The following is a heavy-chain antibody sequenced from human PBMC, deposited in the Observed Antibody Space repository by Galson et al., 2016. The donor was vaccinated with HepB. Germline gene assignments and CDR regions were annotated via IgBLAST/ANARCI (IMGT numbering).Heavy chain of an antibody. Sequence: SLRHSCAASGFIFSSYAMSRVRQAPGKGLGWVAVVFYDDSRKCYADFVKGRFSISRDNSKSSLYLDMSSLRAEDTAVYYCVRDISSSHFDLWGRGTLVTVTS. J-gene: IGHJ2*01. CDR2: VFYDDSRK. CDR1: GFIFSSYA. CDR3: VRDISSSHFDL. D-gene: IGHD2-2*01. V-gene: IGHV3-23*03.